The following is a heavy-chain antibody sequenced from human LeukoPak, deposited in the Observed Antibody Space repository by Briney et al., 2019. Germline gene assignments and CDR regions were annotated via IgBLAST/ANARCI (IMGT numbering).Heavy chain of an antibody. V-gene: IGHV1-69*05. CDR1: GGSFSSEA. CDR3: ARRSSGWYDY. Sequence: SVKVSCKAFGGSFSSEAISWVRQAPGQGLEWMGGIIPIFGTANYAQKFQGRVTITTDESTSTAYMELSSLRSEDTAVYYCARRSSGWYDYWGQGTLVTVSS. J-gene: IGHJ4*02. CDR2: IIPIFGTA. D-gene: IGHD6-19*01.